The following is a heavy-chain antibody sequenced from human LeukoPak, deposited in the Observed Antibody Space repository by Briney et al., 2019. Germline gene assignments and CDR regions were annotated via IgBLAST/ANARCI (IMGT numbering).Heavy chain of an antibody. J-gene: IGHJ4*02. D-gene: IGHD5-18*01. V-gene: IGHV3-11*04. CDR3: AKPGYSYGYSFDY. CDR2: ISSSGSTI. CDR1: GFTFSDYY. Sequence: GGSLRLSCAASGFTFSDYYMSWIRQAPGKGLEWVSYISSSGSTIYYADSGKGRFTISRDNAKNSLYLQMNSLRAEDTAVYYCAKPGYSYGYSFDYWGQGTLVTVSS.